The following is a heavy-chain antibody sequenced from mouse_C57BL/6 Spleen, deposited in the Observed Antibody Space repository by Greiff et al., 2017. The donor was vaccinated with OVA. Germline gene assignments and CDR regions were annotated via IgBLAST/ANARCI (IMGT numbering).Heavy chain of an antibody. CDR3: ARSGYGSSYAMDY. J-gene: IGHJ4*01. V-gene: IGHV1-82*01. D-gene: IGHD1-1*01. CDR1: GYAFSSSW. CDR2: IYPGDGDT. Sequence: VQLQQSGPELVKPGASVKISCKASGYAFSSSWMNWVKQRPGKGLEWIGRIYPGDGDTNYNGKFKGKATLTADKSSSTAYMQISSQTSEDATVYCCARSGYGSSYAMDYWGQGTSVTVSS.